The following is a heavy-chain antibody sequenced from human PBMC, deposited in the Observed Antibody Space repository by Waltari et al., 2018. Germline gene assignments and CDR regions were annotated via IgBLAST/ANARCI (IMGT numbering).Heavy chain of an antibody. Sequence: QVQLQESGPGLVKPSETLSLTCAVSGYSISSGYYWGWIRQPPGKGLEWIGSIYHSGSTYYNPSLKSRVTISVDTSKNQFSLKLSSVTAADTAVYYCATTLVGATDSSPIDAFDIWGQGTMVTVSS. CDR1: GYSISSGYY. J-gene: IGHJ3*02. CDR3: ATTLVGATDSSPIDAFDI. CDR2: IYHSGST. D-gene: IGHD1-26*01. V-gene: IGHV4-38-2*01.